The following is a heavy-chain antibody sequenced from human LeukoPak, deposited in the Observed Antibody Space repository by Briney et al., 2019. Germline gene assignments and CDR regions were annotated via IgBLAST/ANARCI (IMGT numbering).Heavy chain of an antibody. CDR2: IKHDGSET. Sequence: GGSLRLSCAASGFTFSSFWMIWVRQAPGKGLEVVANIKHDGSETYYVDSVKGRFTVSRDNAKKSLYLHMDNLRVEDTGVYYCARAYYWGQGILVTVSS. J-gene: IGHJ4*02. V-gene: IGHV3-7*01. CDR1: GFTFSSFW. CDR3: ARAYY.